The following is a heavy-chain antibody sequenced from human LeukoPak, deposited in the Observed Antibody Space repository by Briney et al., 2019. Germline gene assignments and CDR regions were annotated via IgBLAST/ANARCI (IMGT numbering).Heavy chain of an antibody. Sequence: ASVKVSCKASGYTFTGYYMHWVRQAPGQGLEWMGWINPNSGGTNYAQKLQGRVTMTRDTSISTAYMELSRLRSDDTAVYYCARVPYCTNGVCDSYWGQGTLVTVSS. CDR2: INPNSGGT. CDR1: GYTFTGYY. V-gene: IGHV1-2*02. J-gene: IGHJ4*02. D-gene: IGHD2-8*01. CDR3: ARVPYCTNGVCDSY.